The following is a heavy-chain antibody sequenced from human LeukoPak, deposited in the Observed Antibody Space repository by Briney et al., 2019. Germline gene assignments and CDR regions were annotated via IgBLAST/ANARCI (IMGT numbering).Heavy chain of an antibody. J-gene: IGHJ4*02. V-gene: IGHV3-9*01. Sequence: GGSLRLSCEASGFTFDDYGMHWVRQAPGKGLEWVSTISWSSGSVGYVDSVKGRFTISRDNAKKTLYLQMNSLRPEDTALYYCAKDYGYSSSSYDYWGQGTLVTASS. CDR3: AKDYGYSSSSYDY. CDR2: ISWSSGSV. D-gene: IGHD6-13*01. CDR1: GFTFDDYG.